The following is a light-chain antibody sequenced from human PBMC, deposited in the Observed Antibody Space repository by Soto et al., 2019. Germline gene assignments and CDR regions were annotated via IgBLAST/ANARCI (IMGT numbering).Light chain of an antibody. J-gene: IGLJ1*01. V-gene: IGLV3-21*02. CDR1: NIGSES. CDR3: HLWDSSSDQYV. Sequence: SYEMTQPPSVSVAPGQTATITCGGNNIGSESVHWYQQKPGQAPVLVVYDDGNRPSGIPERFSGSNSGNTATLTISRVEAWDEADYYCHLWDSSSDQYVFGTGTKLTVL. CDR2: DDG.